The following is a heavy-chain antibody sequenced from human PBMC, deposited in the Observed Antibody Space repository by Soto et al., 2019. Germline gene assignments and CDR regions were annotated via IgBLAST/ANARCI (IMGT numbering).Heavy chain of an antibody. J-gene: IGHJ5*02. V-gene: IGHV4-39*01. D-gene: IGHD6-13*01. CDR2: IYYSGST. Sequence: PSETLSLTCTVSGGSIRSGDYYWSWIRQPPGKGLEWIGSIYYSGSTYYNPSLKSRVTISVDTSKNQFSLKLSSVTAADTAVYYCARHQSHSSSYVDPWGQGTLVTVSS. CDR3: ARHQSHSSSYVDP. CDR1: GGSIRSGDYY.